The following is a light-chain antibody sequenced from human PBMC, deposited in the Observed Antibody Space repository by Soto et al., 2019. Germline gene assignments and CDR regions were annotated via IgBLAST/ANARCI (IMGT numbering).Light chain of an antibody. J-gene: IGLJ2*01. CDR1: RSDVASSDY. V-gene: IGLV2-14*03. CDR3: SSYTISNTIL. CDR2: EVS. Sequence: QSVLTQPASVSGSPGQSITISCTGTRSDVASSDYVSWYQQHPGKAPKLMIYEVSNRPSGVSNRFSGSKSGDTASLTISGLQAEDEADYYCSSYTISNTILFGGGTKLTVL.